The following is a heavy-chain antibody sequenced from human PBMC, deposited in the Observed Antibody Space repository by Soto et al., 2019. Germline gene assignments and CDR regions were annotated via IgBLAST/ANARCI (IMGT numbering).Heavy chain of an antibody. J-gene: IGHJ6*02. CDR1: GYTFTSYG. V-gene: IGHV1-18*01. CDR3: ARDGAVAGTDYYYYGMDV. Sequence: QVQLVESGAEVKKPGASVKVSCKASGYTFTSYGISWMRQAPGQGLEWMGWISAYNGNTNYAQKLQGRVTMTTDTSTSTAYMELRSLRSDDTAVYYCARDGAVAGTDYYYYGMDVWGQGTTVTVSS. CDR2: ISAYNGNT. D-gene: IGHD6-19*01.